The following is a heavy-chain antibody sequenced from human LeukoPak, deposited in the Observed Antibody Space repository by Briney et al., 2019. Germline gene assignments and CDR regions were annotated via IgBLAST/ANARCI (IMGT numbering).Heavy chain of an antibody. Sequence: PSGTLSLTCAVSGGSISSSNWWSWVRQPPGKGLEWIGEIYHSGSTNYNPSLKSRVTISVDKSKNQFSLKLSSVTAADTAVYYCARETYGDLVLEGMDVWGQGTTVTVSS. D-gene: IGHD4-17*01. CDR3: ARETYGDLVLEGMDV. J-gene: IGHJ6*02. CDR1: GGSISSSNW. CDR2: IYHSGST. V-gene: IGHV4-4*02.